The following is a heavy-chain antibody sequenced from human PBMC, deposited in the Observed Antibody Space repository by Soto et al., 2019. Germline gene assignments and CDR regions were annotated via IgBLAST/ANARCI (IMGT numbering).Heavy chain of an antibody. D-gene: IGHD2-21*01. Sequence: EVQLVESGGGLVQPGGSLRLSCAASGFALNDNNMKWVRQAPGKGLEWVADISASSGATYYADSVKGRFTISRDDAKNSLYLQMKNLRVEDTATYYCVRDSAYSFDYWGQGTLVTVSS. CDR2: ISASSGAT. CDR1: GFALNDNN. V-gene: IGHV3-48*01. J-gene: IGHJ4*02. CDR3: VRDSAYSFDY.